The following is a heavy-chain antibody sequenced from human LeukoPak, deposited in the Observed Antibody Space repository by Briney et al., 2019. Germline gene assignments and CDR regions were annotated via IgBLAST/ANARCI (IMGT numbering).Heavy chain of an antibody. CDR3: AKDQVNLWFVDY. CDR1: GFTFSSYA. D-gene: IGHD3-10*01. V-gene: IGHV3-64*01. Sequence: QTGGSLRLSCAASGFTFSSYAMHWVRQAPGKGLEYVSAISSNGGSTYYANSVKGRFTISRDNSKSTLYLQMNSLRAEDTAVYYCAKDQVNLWFVDYWGQGTLVTVSS. CDR2: ISSNGGST. J-gene: IGHJ4*02.